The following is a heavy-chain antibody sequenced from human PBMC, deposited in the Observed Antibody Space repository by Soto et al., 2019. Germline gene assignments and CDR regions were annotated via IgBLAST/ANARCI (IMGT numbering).Heavy chain of an antibody. CDR2: ISSTTNYI. J-gene: IGHJ4*02. Sequence: GGALRLSCAASGFTFTRYSMNWVLQAPGKGLEWVSSISSTTNYIYYGDSMKGRFTISRDNAKNSLYLEMNSLRAEDTAVYYCARESEDLTSNFDYWGQGTLVTVSS. CDR1: GFTFTRYS. CDR3: ARESEDLTSNFDY. V-gene: IGHV3-21*06.